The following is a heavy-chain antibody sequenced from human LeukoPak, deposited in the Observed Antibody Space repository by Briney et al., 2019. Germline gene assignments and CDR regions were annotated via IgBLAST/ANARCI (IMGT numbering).Heavy chain of an antibody. Sequence: ASVKVSCKASGYTFTGYYMHWVRQAPGQGLEWMGWINPNSGGTNYAQKLQGRVTMTRDTSISTAYMELSRLRSDDTAVYYCARGRTRRQFYYYYMDVWGKGTTVTISS. CDR3: ARGRTRRQFYYYYMDV. CDR1: GYTFTGYY. V-gene: IGHV1-2*02. D-gene: IGHD5-24*01. CDR2: INPNSGGT. J-gene: IGHJ6*03.